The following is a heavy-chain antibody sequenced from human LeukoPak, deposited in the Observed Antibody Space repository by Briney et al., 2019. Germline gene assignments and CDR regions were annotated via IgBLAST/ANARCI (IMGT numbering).Heavy chain of an antibody. CDR3: VADLLLGSGSYLHY. D-gene: IGHD3-10*01. J-gene: IGHJ4*02. V-gene: IGHV3-53*01. CDR2: IYSGGST. Sequence: GGSLRLSCAASGFTVSSNYMSWVRQAPGKGLEWVSVIYSGGSTYYADSVKGRFTISRDNSKNTLYLQMNSLRAEDTAVYYCVADLLLGSGSYLHYWGQGTLVTVSS. CDR1: GFTVSSNY.